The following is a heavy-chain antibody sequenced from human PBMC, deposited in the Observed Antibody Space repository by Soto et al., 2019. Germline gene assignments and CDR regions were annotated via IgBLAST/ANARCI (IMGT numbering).Heavy chain of an antibody. CDR2: VSYDAGYK. CDR1: GFTFSTYD. Sequence: QVQLVESGGGMVQPGRSLRLSCTVSGFTFSTYDMHWVRQAPGKGLDWVAVVSYDAGYKNYADSVKGRFTISRDNSKNTRYLQMNGLRPEDTAVYYCAKVSISKSSAVTFDSWGQGTLVTVSS. J-gene: IGHJ4*02. V-gene: IGHV3-30*18. D-gene: IGHD2-15*01. CDR3: AKVSISKSSAVTFDS.